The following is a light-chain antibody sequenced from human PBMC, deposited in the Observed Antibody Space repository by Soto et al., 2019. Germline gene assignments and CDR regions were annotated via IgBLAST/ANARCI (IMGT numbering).Light chain of an antibody. CDR1: QGISSY. V-gene: IGKV1D-8*01. J-gene: IGKJ5*01. Sequence: VIWMTQSPSLLSASTGDRVTISCLMSQGISSYLAWYQQKPGKAPELLIYAASTLQSGVPSRFSGSGSGTDFTLTISCLQSEDFATYYCQQYDNLPITFGQGTRLEIK. CDR3: QQYDNLPIT. CDR2: AAS.